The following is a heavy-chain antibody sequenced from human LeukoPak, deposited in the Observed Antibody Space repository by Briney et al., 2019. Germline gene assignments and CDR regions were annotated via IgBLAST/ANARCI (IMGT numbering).Heavy chain of an antibody. CDR2: IRTEDYDGAT. CDR1: GFTFGDYA. CDR3: TRIFGYYYFYMDV. V-gene: IGHV3-49*04. J-gene: IGHJ6*03. Sequence: PGGSLRLSCAASGFTFGDYAMSWVRQAPGKGLEWVGFIRTEDYDGATDYGASVKGRFTISRDDSKNIAYLQMNSLNTEDTGIYFCTRIFGYYYFYMDVRGKGTTVIVSS. D-gene: IGHD3-16*01.